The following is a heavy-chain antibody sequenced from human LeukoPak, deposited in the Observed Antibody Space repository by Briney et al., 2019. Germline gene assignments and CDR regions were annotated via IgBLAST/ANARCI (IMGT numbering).Heavy chain of an antibody. CDR2: IYHSGST. CDR1: GYSISSGYY. V-gene: IGHV4-38-2*02. J-gene: IGHJ4*02. CDR3: ARVPRIDY. Sequence: PSETLSLTCTVSGYSISSGYYWGWIRQPPGKGLEWIGSIYHSGSTYYNPSLKSRVTISVDTSKNQFSLNLSSVAAADTAVYYCARVPRIDYWGQGTLVTVSS.